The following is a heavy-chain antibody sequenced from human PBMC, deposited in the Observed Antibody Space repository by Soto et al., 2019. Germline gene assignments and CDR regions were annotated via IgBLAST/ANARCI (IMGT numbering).Heavy chain of an antibody. CDR3: AGARVMITVVFDH. CDR1: GYTFSDYY. V-gene: IGHV1-2*02. D-gene: IGHD3-22*01. Sequence: QVQLVQSGAEVKKPGASVKVSCKASGYTFSDYYIHWVRQAPGQGLEWMGWINPNSGGTNSAQKFQGRVTMTGDTSSSTAYMELSSLRSDDTAVYYCAGARVMITVVFDHWGQGTLVTVSS. CDR2: INPNSGGT. J-gene: IGHJ4*02.